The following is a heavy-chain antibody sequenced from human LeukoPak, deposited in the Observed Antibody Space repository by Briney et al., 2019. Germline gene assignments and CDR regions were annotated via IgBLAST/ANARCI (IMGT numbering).Heavy chain of an antibody. CDR2: IHYSGSS. Sequence: SETLSLTCSVSGDSVSGFYWNWIRQPPGKKLEWIGNIHYSGSSNYNPSLKSRVTMSIDTSRNQFFLKLSSVSAADTAVYYCALAPNSNWFDFWGQGVLVTVSS. V-gene: IGHV4-59*08. J-gene: IGHJ5*01. CDR3: ALAPNSNWFDF. CDR1: GDSVSGFY. D-gene: IGHD2-8*01.